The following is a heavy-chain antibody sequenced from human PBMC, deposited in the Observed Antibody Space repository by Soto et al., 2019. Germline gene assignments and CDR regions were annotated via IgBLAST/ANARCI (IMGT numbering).Heavy chain of an antibody. D-gene: IGHD2-2*01. V-gene: IGHV1-69*13. J-gene: IGHJ3*02. Sequence: VASVKVSCKASGGTFSSYAISWVRQAPGQGLEWMGGIIPIFGTANYAQKFQGRVTITADESTSTAYMELSSLRSEDTAVYYCASPNEYCSSTSCPPWDAFDIWGQGTMVTVSS. CDR3: ASPNEYCSSTSCPPWDAFDI. CDR1: GGTFSSYA. CDR2: IIPIFGTA.